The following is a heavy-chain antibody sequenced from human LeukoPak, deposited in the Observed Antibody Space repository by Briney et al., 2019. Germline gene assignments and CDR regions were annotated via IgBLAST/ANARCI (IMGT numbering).Heavy chain of an antibody. CDR2: IKQDGSEK. Sequence: GGSLRLSCADSGFTFSSYWMSWVRQAPGKGLEWVANIKQDGSEKYYGDSVKGRFTISRDNAKKSLYLQMNSLRAEDTAVYYCARDYYWGQGTLVTVSS. CDR1: GFTFSSYW. CDR3: ARDYY. J-gene: IGHJ4*02. V-gene: IGHV3-7*01.